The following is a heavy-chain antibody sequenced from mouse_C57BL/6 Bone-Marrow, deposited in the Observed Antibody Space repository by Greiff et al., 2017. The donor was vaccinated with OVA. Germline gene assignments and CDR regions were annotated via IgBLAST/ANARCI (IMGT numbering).Heavy chain of an antibody. CDR2: IRSKSNNYAT. CDR1: GFSFNTYA. CDR3: VRPNGDGYWYFDV. D-gene: IGHD4-1*02. V-gene: IGHV10-1*01. J-gene: IGHJ1*03. Sequence: EVQLVESGGGLVQPKGSLKLSCAASGFSFNTYAMNWVRQAPGKGLEWVARIRSKSNNYATYYADSVKDRFTISRDDSESMLYLQMNNLKTEDTAMYYCVRPNGDGYWYFDVWGTGTTVTVSS.